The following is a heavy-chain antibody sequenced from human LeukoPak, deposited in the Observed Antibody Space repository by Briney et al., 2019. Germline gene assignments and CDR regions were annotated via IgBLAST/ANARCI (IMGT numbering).Heavy chain of an antibody. Sequence: GGSLRLSCVVSGFTFSSYSMSWVRQAPGKGLEWVSYISTTSGTIDYADSVKGRFTISRDNAKNSLYLQMNSLRAEDTAVYYCASLGHGSGWFFDYWGQGTLVTVSS. J-gene: IGHJ4*02. CDR3: ASLGHGSGWFFDY. CDR2: ISTTSGTI. CDR1: GFTFSSYS. V-gene: IGHV3-48*04. D-gene: IGHD6-19*01.